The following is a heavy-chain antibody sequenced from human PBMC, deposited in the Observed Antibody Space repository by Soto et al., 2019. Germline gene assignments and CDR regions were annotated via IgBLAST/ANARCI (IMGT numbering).Heavy chain of an antibody. CDR2: ISYDGSNK. V-gene: IGHV3-30*18. J-gene: IGHJ6*02. CDR3: AKSDFWSGYYTGAHYYYGMDV. D-gene: IGHD3-3*01. Sequence: GGSLRLSCAASGFTFSSYGMHWVRQAPGKGLEWVAVISYDGSNKYYADSVKGRFTISRDNSKNTLYLQMNSLRAEDTAMYYCAKSDFWSGYYTGAHYYYGMDVWGQGTTVTVSS. CDR1: GFTFSSYG.